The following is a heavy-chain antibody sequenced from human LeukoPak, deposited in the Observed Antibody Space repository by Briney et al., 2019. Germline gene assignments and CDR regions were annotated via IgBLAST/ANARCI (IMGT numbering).Heavy chain of an antibody. CDR3: AKESGLLWFGELSPY. D-gene: IGHD3-10*01. Sequence: GGSLRLSCAASGFTFSSYAMSWVRQAPGKGLEWVSAISGSGGSTYYADSVKGRFTISRDNSKNTLYLQMNSLRAEDTAVYYSAKESGLLWFGELSPYWGQGTLVTVSS. V-gene: IGHV3-23*01. CDR1: GFTFSSYA. CDR2: ISGSGGST. J-gene: IGHJ4*02.